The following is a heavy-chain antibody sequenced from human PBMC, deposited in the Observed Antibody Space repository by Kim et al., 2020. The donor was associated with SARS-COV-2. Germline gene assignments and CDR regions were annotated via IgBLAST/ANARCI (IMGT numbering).Heavy chain of an antibody. CDR3: ARITMVRGVIIDY. CDR2: ISSSSTI. V-gene: IGHV3-48*02. CDR1: GFTFSSYS. Sequence: GGSLRLSCAASGFTFSSYSMNWVRQAPGKGLEWVSYISSSSTIYYADSVKGRFTISRDNAKNSLYLQMNSLRDEDTAVYYCARITMVRGVIIDYWGQGTL. D-gene: IGHD3-10*01. J-gene: IGHJ4*02.